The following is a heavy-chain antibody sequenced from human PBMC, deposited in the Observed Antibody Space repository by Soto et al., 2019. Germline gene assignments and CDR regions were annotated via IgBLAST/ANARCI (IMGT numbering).Heavy chain of an antibody. Sequence: EVQVVESGVGSVQPGGSLRLSCTVSGFPVSGYLMDWVRQAPGKGLEWVANTNHDGSEMYYGDSVKGRFTISRDNAKNSLYLQMNSLRVEDTAVYYCARGLVDMWGQGTMVTVSS. CDR3: ARGLVDM. CDR1: GFPVSGYL. V-gene: IGHV3-7*04. J-gene: IGHJ3*02. CDR2: TNHDGSEM.